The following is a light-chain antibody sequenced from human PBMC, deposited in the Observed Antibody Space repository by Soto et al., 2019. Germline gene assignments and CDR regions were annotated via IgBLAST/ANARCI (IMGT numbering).Light chain of an antibody. J-gene: IGLJ2*01. CDR2: EVS. CDR3: TSYAGSNNYVV. V-gene: IGLV2-8*01. CDR1: SSDVGCYNY. Sequence: QSALTQPPSASGSPGQSVTISCTGTSSDVGCYNYVSWYQQHPAKAPKLMIYEVSKRPSGVPDRFSGSKSGNTASLTVSGLQAEDEADYFCTSYAGSNNYVVFGGGTKLTVL.